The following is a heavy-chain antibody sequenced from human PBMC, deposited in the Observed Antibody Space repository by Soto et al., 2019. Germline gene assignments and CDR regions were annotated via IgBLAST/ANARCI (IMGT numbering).Heavy chain of an antibody. CDR2: IWYDGSNK. Sequence: GGSLRLSCAASGFTFSSYGMHWVRQAPGKGLEWVAVIWYDGSNKYYADSVKGRFTISRDNSKNTLYLQMNSLRAEDTAVYYCARDGLGPAAILDPDAFDIWGQGTMVTVSS. D-gene: IGHD2-2*01. J-gene: IGHJ3*02. V-gene: IGHV3-33*01. CDR1: GFTFSSYG. CDR3: ARDGLGPAAILDPDAFDI.